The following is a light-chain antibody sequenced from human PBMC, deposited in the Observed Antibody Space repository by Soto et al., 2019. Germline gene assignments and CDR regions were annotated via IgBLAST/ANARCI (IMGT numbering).Light chain of an antibody. V-gene: IGLV1-40*01. J-gene: IGLJ1*01. CDR3: QSYDSSLSGYV. CDR1: SSNIGGGYN. Sequence: QSVLTQPPSVSGAPGQRVTISCTGSSSNIGGGYNVHWYQHLPGAAPKLLLYGYINRPSGVPDRFSGSKSGTSASLAITGLQAEDEADYYCQSYDSSLSGYVFGTGTKLTVL. CDR2: GYI.